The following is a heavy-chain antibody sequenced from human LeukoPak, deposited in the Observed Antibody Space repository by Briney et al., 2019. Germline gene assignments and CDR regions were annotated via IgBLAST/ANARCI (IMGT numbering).Heavy chain of an antibody. CDR2: ISSSSSTI. D-gene: IGHD3-3*01. CDR1: GFTFSDYY. CDR3: ARDWGITTFPPYYMDV. V-gene: IGHV3-11*04. J-gene: IGHJ6*03. Sequence: PGGSLRLSCAASGFTFSDYYMSWIRQAPGKGLEWVSYISSSSSTIYYADSVKGRFTISRDNAKNSLYLQMNSLRAEDTAVYYCARDWGITTFPPYYMDVWGKGTTVTVSS.